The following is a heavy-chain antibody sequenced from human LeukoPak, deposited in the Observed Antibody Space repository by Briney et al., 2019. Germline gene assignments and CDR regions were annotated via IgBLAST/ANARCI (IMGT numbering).Heavy chain of an antibody. V-gene: IGHV3-7*04. J-gene: IGHJ4*02. Sequence: PGGSLRLSCAASGFTFSLYWMSWVRQAPGKGLEWVANINQDGSVKYYVDSLKGRFTISRDNTKNSLYLQVNSLRAEDTAVYYCARHLAGDGLYSHFDYWGQGTLVTVSS. CDR2: INQDGSVK. D-gene: IGHD5-24*01. CDR3: ARHLAGDGLYSHFDY. CDR1: GFTFSLYW.